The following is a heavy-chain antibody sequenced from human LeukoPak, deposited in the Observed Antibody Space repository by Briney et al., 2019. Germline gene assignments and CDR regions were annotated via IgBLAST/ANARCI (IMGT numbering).Heavy chain of an antibody. D-gene: IGHD6-6*01. Sequence: PSETLSLTCTVSGGSISSYYWNWIRQPPGKGLEWIGYIHYSGSTNYNPSLKSRVTISVDTSKNQFSLNLSSVTAADTAVYYCARGSIAAREAFDIWGQGTMVTVSS. V-gene: IGHV4-59*01. CDR3: ARGSIAAREAFDI. CDR1: GGSISSYY. CDR2: IHYSGST. J-gene: IGHJ3*02.